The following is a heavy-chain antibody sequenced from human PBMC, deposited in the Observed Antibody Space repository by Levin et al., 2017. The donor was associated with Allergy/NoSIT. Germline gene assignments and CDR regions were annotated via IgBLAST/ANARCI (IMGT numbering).Heavy chain of an antibody. D-gene: IGHD3-16*01. CDR2: IHYTGSA. CDR3: ARIVPGGARFEPNYYYMDV. V-gene: IGHV4-30-4*01. Sequence: SETLSLTCTVSGDSISSDDDYWSWVRQPPGKGLEWIGYIHYTGSAYYNPSLKSRAVISLDTSENQFSLKLTSVTAADTAIYFCARIVPGGARFEPNYYYMDVWGKGTAVTVSS. J-gene: IGHJ6*03. CDR1: GDSISSDDDY.